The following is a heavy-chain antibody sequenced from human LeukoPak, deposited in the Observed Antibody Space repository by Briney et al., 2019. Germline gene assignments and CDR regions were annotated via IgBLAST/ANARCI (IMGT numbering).Heavy chain of an antibody. CDR2: FDPEDGET. D-gene: IGHD3-22*01. CDR3: ARGEPLRQNYYDGSSWDCQY. CDR1: GYTLTELS. V-gene: IGHV1-24*01. J-gene: IGHJ1*01. Sequence: ASVKVSCKVSGYTLTELSMHWVRQAPGKGLEWMGGFDPEDGETIYAQKFQGRVTMTEDTSTDTAYMELSSLRSEDTAVYYCARGEPLRQNYYDGSSWDCQYWGQGTLVTVSS.